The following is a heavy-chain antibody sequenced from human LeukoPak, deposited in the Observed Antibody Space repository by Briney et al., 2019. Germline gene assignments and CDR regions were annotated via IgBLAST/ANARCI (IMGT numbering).Heavy chain of an antibody. CDR2: IHYSGST. CDR1: GVSISTDY. J-gene: IGHJ4*02. V-gene: IGHV4-59*13. D-gene: IGHD4/OR15-4a*01. CDR3: ARDAGATAY. Sequence: SETLSLTCTVSGVSISTDYWTWVRQSPGKGLEWIGYIHYSGSTSYNPSLKSRVTISVDTSRNQFSLKLTSVTSADTAVYYCARDAGATAYWGQGALVTVSS.